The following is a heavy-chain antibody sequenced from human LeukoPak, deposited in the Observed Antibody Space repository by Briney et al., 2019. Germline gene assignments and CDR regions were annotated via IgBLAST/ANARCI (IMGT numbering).Heavy chain of an antibody. CDR1: GYTLAELA. J-gene: IGHJ6*04. Sequence: SVKVSCKVSGYTLAELAMHWVRQAPGQGLEWMGVFIPILGTANSTQKFQDRVTITADMSTNAAYMELSSLRSEDTAVYFCAGIPVFGVVLHQEPVWGKGTTVTVSS. CDR3: AGIPVFGVVLHQEPV. D-gene: IGHD3-3*01. CDR2: FIPILGTA. V-gene: IGHV1-69*10.